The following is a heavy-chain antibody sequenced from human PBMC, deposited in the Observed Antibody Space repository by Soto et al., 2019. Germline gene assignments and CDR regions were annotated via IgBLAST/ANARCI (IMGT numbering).Heavy chain of an antibody. J-gene: IGHJ6*02. D-gene: IGHD2-15*01. CDR1: GDSVSSSSVA. CDR2: TYYRSRWYS. CDR3: ARSEEDSDYYYYGLDV. V-gene: IGHV6-1*01. Sequence: SQTLSLTCVITGDSVSSSSVAWNWVRQSPSRGLEWLGRTYYRSRWYSDFAVSVRGRIVINADTSKNQFSLQLNSVTPEDTAVYFCARSEEDSDYYYYGLDVWGQGTTVTVSS.